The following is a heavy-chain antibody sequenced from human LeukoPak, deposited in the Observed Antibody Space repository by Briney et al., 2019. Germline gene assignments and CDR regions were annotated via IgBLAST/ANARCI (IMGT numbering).Heavy chain of an antibody. J-gene: IGHJ6*02. CDR2: IFYSGST. Sequence: SETLSLTCAVYGGSISSYYWSWIRQPPGKGLEWIGYIFYSGSTNYNPSLKSRVTISIDTSKSQLSLRLSSVTAADTAVYYCAGLLMVRGVKVAMDVWGQGTTVTVSS. CDR1: GGSISSYY. CDR3: AGLLMVRGVKVAMDV. V-gene: IGHV4-59*08. D-gene: IGHD3-10*01.